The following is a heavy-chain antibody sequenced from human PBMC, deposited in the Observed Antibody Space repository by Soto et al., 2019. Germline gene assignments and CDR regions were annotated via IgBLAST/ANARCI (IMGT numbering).Heavy chain of an antibody. CDR3: AKERGALGFRSCYS. Sequence: QVQLVESGGGVVQPGGSLRLSCSASGFTFSSYGMHWVRQAPGKGLEWVALKWIDDSHKFYADSVKGRFTISRDNSTNTVSLQLNSLRAEDTAIYYCAKERGALGFRSCYSRGQRTPVTVSS. CDR2: KWIDDSHK. D-gene: IGHD3-10*01. CDR1: GFTFSSYG. V-gene: IGHV3-33*06. J-gene: IGHJ5*01.